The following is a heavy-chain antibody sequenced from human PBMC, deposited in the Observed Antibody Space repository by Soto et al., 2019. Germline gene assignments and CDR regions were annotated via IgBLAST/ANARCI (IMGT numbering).Heavy chain of an antibody. V-gene: IGHV1-8*01. D-gene: IGHD6-19*01. CDR3: ARGVGYSSGWSHYYYYGMDV. CDR1: GYTFTSYD. CDR2: MNPNSGNT. J-gene: IGHJ6*02. Sequence: GASVKVSCKASGYTFTSYDINWVRQATGQGLEWMGWMNPNSGNTGYAQKFQGRVTMTRNTSISTAYMELSSLRSEDTAVYYCARGVGYSSGWSHYYYYGMDVWGQGTTVTVSS.